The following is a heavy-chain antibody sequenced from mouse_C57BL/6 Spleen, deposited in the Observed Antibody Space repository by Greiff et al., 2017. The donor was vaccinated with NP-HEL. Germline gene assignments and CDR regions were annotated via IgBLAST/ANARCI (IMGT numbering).Heavy chain of an antibody. V-gene: IGHV1-22*01. D-gene: IGHD3-2*02. CDR1: GYTFTDYN. Sequence: VQLQQSGPELVKPGASVKMSCKASGYTFTDYNMHWVKQSHGKSLEWIGYINPNNGGTSYNQKFKGKATLTVNKSSSTAYMELRSLTSEDSAVYYCARAAQATILFAYWGQGTLVTVSA. CDR2: INPNNGGT. CDR3: ARAAQATILFAY. J-gene: IGHJ3*01.